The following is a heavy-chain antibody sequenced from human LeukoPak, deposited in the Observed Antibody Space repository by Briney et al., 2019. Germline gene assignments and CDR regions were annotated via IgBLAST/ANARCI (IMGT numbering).Heavy chain of an antibody. V-gene: IGHV3-33*06. J-gene: IGHJ6*03. D-gene: IGHD3-10*01. Sequence: GGSLRLSCAASGFTFSSYGMHWVRQAPGKGREWVAVIWYDGSNTYYADSVKGRFTISRDNSKNTLYLQMNSLRAEDTAVYYCAKDLYGSGLMDVWGKETTVTVSS. CDR1: GFTFSSYG. CDR2: IWYDGSNT. CDR3: AKDLYGSGLMDV.